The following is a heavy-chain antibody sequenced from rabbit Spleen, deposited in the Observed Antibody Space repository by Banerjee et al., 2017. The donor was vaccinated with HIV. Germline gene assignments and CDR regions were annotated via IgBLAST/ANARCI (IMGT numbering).Heavy chain of an antibody. CDR2: IYAGSSGGT. Sequence: QSLEESGGDLVKPGASLTLTCTASGFSFSSSYYMCWVRQAPGKGLEWIACIYAGSSGGTYYASWAKGRFTISRTSSTTVTLQMTSLTAADTATYFCARDSSSSFSSYGMDLWGPGTLVTVS. CDR1: GFSFSSSYY. CDR3: ARDSSSSFSSYGMDL. D-gene: IGHD1-1*01. J-gene: IGHJ6*01. V-gene: IGHV1S40*01.